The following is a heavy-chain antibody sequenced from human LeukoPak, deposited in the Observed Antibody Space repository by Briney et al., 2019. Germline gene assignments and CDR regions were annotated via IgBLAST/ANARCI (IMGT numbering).Heavy chain of an antibody. CDR2: MNPNSGNT. CDR1: GYTFTSYD. J-gene: IGHJ6*03. Sequence: ASVKVSCKASGYTFTSYDINWVRQATGQGLEWMGWMNPNSGNTGYAQKFQGRVTITRNTSISTAYMELSSLRSEDTAVYYCARGGRSFQLLMGYYMDVWGKGTTVTVSS. CDR3: ARGGRSFQLLMGYYMDV. V-gene: IGHV1-8*03. D-gene: IGHD2-2*01.